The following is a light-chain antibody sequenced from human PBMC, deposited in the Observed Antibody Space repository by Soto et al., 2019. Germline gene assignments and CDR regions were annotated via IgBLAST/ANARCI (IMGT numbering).Light chain of an antibody. CDR3: SSYTSSSTLVV. CDR1: SSDVGGYNY. J-gene: IGLJ2*01. V-gene: IGLV2-14*01. CDR2: DVS. Sequence: QSALTQPASVSGSPGQSITIPCTGTSSDVGGYNYVSWYQQHPGKAPKLMIYDVSNWPSGVSNRFSGSKSGNTASLTISGLQAEDEADYYCSSYTSSSTLVVFGGGTKLTVL.